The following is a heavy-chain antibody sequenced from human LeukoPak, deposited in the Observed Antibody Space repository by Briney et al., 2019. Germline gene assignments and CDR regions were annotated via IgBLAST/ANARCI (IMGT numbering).Heavy chain of an antibody. D-gene: IGHD2-2*01. CDR3: ARVRTEHYYYMDV. J-gene: IGHJ6*03. Sequence: PSETLSLTCTVSGYSISSGYYWGWSRQPPGKGVGWGGSIYHSGSTYYNPSLKSRVTISVDTSKNQFSLKLSFVTAADTVVYYCARVRTEHYYYMDVWGKGTTVTVSS. CDR1: GYSISSGYY. V-gene: IGHV4-38-2*02. CDR2: IYHSGST.